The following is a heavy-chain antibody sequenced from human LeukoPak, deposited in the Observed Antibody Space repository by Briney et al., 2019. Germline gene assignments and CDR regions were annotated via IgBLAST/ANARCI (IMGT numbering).Heavy chain of an antibody. CDR1: GGSISSYY. J-gene: IGHJ4*02. CDR3: ARVRDGYNRGVDYFDY. D-gene: IGHD5-24*01. V-gene: IGHV4-59*01. CDR2: IYYSGST. Sequence: SETLSLTCTVSGGSISSYYWSWIRKPPGKGLEWIGYIYYSGSTNYNPSLKSRATISVDTSKNQFSLKLSSVTAADTAVYYCARVRDGYNRGVDYFDYWGQGTLVTVSS.